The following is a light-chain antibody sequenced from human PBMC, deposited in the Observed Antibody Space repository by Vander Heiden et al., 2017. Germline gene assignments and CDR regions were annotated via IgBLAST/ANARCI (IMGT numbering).Light chain of an antibody. CDR1: QSISSY. V-gene: IGKV1-39*01. CDR2: AAS. CDR3: QQMHRNHPMST. Sequence: DIQMTQSPSSLSASVGDRVTITCQASQSISSYLNWYKQKPWKAPKLLIYAASSLQRGVKSIFSGSGAGTDFTLTISSRQPEDFEAYYCQQMHRNHPMSTFGQGTKLDIK. J-gene: IGKJ2*01.